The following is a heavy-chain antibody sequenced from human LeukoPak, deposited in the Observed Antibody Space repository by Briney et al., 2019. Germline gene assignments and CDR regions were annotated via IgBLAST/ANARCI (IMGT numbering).Heavy chain of an antibody. CDR2: ISTRGGTT. D-gene: IGHD3-22*01. V-gene: IGHV3-23*01. Sequence: GGSLRLAFAASGFTFSNYGMSCVRQAPGKGLGWGSAISTRGGTTYYADSVKGRFTISRDNSKNTRYLQLNSLRADDTAVYYCARGSSGAGYYFDYWGLGTLVTVSS. J-gene: IGHJ4*02. CDR1: GFTFSNYG. CDR3: ARGSSGAGYYFDY.